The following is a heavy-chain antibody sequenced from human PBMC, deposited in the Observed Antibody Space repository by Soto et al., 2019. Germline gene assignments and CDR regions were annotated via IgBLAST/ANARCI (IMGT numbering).Heavy chain of an antibody. CDR1: GFNFSPYA. Sequence: PGGSLRLSCAASGFNFSPYAMSWIRQAPGRWLEWVSGIGGGNDISRHYKDSVEGRFTISRDNSKNLLYLDMNNLRVEDTGVYYCTKVPARTPRAFFDHWGQGXMVTVYS. CDR2: IGGGNDISR. CDR3: TKVPARTPRAFFDH. V-gene: IGHV3-23*01. J-gene: IGHJ5*02.